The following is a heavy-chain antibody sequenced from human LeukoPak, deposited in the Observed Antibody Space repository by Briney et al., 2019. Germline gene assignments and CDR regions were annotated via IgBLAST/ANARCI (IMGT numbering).Heavy chain of an antibody. CDR2: INHSGST. CDR1: GFTFSSYA. Sequence: PGGSLRLSCAASGFTFSSYAMSWVRQPPGKGLEWIGEINHSGSTNYNPSLKSRVTISVDTSKNQFSLKLSSVTAADTAVYYCARLGRRYFDWLSSGWFDPWGQGTLVTVSS. J-gene: IGHJ5*02. D-gene: IGHD3-9*01. CDR3: ARLGRRYFDWLSSGWFDP. V-gene: IGHV4-34*01.